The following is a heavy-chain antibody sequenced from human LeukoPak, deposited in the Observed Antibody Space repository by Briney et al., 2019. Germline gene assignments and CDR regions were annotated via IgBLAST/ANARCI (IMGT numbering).Heavy chain of an antibody. D-gene: IGHD5-18*01. CDR3: ARVSDTAMVLLYYYYMDV. Sequence: GGSLRLSCAASGFTFSSYSMNWVRQAPGKVLEWVSYISSSSSTIYYADSVKGRFTISRDNAKNSLYLQMNSLRAEDTAVYYCARVSDTAMVLLYYYYMDVWGKGTTVTVSS. V-gene: IGHV3-48*01. CDR2: ISSSSSTI. CDR1: GFTFSSYS. J-gene: IGHJ6*03.